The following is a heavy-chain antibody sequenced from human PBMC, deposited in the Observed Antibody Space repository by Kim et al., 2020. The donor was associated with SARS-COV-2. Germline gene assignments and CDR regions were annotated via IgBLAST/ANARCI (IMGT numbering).Heavy chain of an antibody. J-gene: IGHJ4*02. Sequence: ASVKVSCKASGYTFTSYGISWVRQAPGQGLEWMGWISAYNGNTNYAQKLQGRVTMTTDTSTSTAYMELRSLRSDDTAVYYCARGHNSVGWLQPTKSIGAFDYWGQGTLVTVSS. CDR1: GYTFTSYG. CDR2: ISAYNGNT. CDR3: ARGHNSVGWLQPTKSIGAFDY. D-gene: IGHD5-12*01. V-gene: IGHV1-18*04.